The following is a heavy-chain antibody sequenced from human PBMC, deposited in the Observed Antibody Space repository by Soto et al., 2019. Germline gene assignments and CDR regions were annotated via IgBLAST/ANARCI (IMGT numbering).Heavy chain of an antibody. Sequence: SETLSLTCTVSGGSISSGGYYWSWIRQHPGKGLEWIGYIYYSGSTYYNPSLKSRVTISVDTSKNQFSLKLSSVTAAGTAVYYCARGYCSSTSCYYYFDYWGQGTLVTVSS. CDR1: GGSISSGGYY. CDR3: ARGYCSSTSCYYYFDY. D-gene: IGHD2-2*01. V-gene: IGHV4-31*03. CDR2: IYYSGST. J-gene: IGHJ4*02.